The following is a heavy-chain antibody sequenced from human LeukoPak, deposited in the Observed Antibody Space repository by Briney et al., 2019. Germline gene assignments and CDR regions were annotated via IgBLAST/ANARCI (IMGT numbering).Heavy chain of an antibody. CDR2: IYPGDSDA. CDR1: GYRFSSYW. Sequence: GESLKISCKGSGYRFSSYWIGWVRQMPGKGLKWLGIIYPGDSDARYSPSFQGQVTISADKSISTAYLQWSSLKASDTAMYYCARRRDLYSGSYYPFDYWSQGTLVTVSS. J-gene: IGHJ4*02. D-gene: IGHD1-26*01. V-gene: IGHV5-51*01. CDR3: ARRRDLYSGSYYPFDY.